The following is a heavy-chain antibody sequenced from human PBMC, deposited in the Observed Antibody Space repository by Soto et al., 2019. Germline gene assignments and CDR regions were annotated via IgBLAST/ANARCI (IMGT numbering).Heavy chain of an antibody. J-gene: IGHJ4*02. CDR2: IVVGSGNT. CDR3: AADRWDYSSGWSPLDY. D-gene: IGHD6-19*01. Sequence: GASVKVSCKASGFTFTSSAMQWVRQARGQRLEWIGWIVVGSGNTNYAQKFQERVTITRDMSTSTAYMELSSLRSEDTAVYYCAADRWDYSSGWSPLDYWGQGTLVTVSS. CDR1: GFTFTSSA. V-gene: IGHV1-58*02.